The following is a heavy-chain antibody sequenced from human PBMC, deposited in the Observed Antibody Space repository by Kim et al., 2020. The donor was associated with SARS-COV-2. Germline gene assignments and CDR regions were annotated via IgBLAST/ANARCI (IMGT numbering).Heavy chain of an antibody. Sequence: GGSLRLSCAASGFTFSSYGMHWVRQAPGKGLEWVAVIWYDGSKKYYADSVMGRFTISRDTSKNTLYLQMHSLRAEDTAVYYCARERGYQYSGSLGSFDYWGQGTLVTVSS. CDR1: GFTFSSYG. J-gene: IGHJ4*02. CDR3: ARERGYQYSGSLGSFDY. CDR2: IWYDGSKK. D-gene: IGHD1-26*01. V-gene: IGHV3-33*01.